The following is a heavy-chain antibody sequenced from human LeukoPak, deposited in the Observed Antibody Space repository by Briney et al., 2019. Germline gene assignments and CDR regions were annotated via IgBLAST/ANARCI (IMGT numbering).Heavy chain of an antibody. J-gene: IGHJ3*02. CDR1: DGSFSSYY. D-gene: IGHD3-10*01. CDR3: ARSLYYYGSDSFDI. V-gene: IGHV4-59*01. Sequence: SETLSLTCTVSDGSFSSYYWTWLRQPPGKGLEWIGYIYYSGSTNYNPSLKSRVTISVDTSKNQFSLKLSSVTAADTAVYYCARSLYYYGSDSFDIWGQGTMVSVSS. CDR2: IYYSGST.